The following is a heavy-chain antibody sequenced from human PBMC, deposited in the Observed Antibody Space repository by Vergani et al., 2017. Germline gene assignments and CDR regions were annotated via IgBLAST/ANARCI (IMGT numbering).Heavy chain of an antibody. D-gene: IGHD3-9*01. CDR2: INPSGGHT. V-gene: IGHV1-46*03. J-gene: IGHJ4*02. Sequence: QVQVVQFGAEVKKSGASVKVSCKTSGYTFSNYYMHWVRQAPGQGLEWMGIINPSGGHTNYAQKFQGRATMTRDTTTSMELSSVRSEDTAIYYCARGDYGILAGYRYWGQGTLVTVSA. CDR1: GYTFSNYY. CDR3: ARGDYGILAGYRY.